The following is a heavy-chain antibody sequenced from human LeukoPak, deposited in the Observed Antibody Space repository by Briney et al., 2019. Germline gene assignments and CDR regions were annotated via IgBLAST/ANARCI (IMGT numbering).Heavy chain of an antibody. CDR2: IYTSGST. CDR1: GGSISSGSYY. D-gene: IGHD1-26*01. CDR3: ARDSLSYRTHPDAFDI. J-gene: IGHJ3*02. V-gene: IGHV4-61*02. Sequence: SQTLSLTCTVSGGSISSGSYYWSWIRQPAGKGLEWIGRIYTSGSTNYNPSLKSRVTISVDTSKNQFSLKLSSVTAADTAVYYCARDSLSYRTHPDAFDIWGQGTMVTVSS.